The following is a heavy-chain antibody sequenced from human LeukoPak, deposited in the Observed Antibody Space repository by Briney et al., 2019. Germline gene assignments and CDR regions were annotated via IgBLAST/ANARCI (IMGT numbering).Heavy chain of an antibody. CDR3: AIMHGYYDGSGYWVQ. D-gene: IGHD3-22*01. CDR1: GFTFVSYS. V-gene: IGHV3-23*01. CDR2: ITPNADRT. J-gene: IGHJ1*01. Sequence: GGSLRPSCAASGFTFVSYSMSWIRQAPGKGLEWVSFITPNADRTSYADSVEGLFTISRDNPRNTLYMQMNSLRDEDTALYYCAIMHGYYDGSGYWVQWGQGTLVTVSS.